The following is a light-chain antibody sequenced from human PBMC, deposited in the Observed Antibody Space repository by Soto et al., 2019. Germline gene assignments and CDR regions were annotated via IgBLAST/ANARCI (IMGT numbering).Light chain of an antibody. CDR2: DNN. V-gene: IGLV1-40*01. Sequence: SGLTQPPSVSGAPGQRVIISCTGSSSNIGAGYDVHWYQQLPGTAPRLLIYDNNNRPSGVPARFSVSKSDTSASLAITGLQPEDEADYYCQSYDSSLSGSYVFGTGTKVTVL. J-gene: IGLJ1*01. CDR3: QSYDSSLSGSYV. CDR1: SSNIGAGYD.